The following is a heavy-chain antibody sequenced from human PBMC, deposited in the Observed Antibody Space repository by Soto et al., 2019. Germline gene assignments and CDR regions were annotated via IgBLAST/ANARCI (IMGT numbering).Heavy chain of an antibody. CDR3: ARNPIVGRPYCSSTSCYDYYYYGMDV. CDR2: IWYDGSNK. V-gene: IGHV3-33*01. D-gene: IGHD2-2*01. Sequence: GGSLRLSCAASGFTFSSYGMHWVRQAPGKGLEWVAVIWYDGSNKYYADSVKGRFTISRDNSKNTLYLQMNSLRAEDTAVYYCARNPIVGRPYCSSTSCYDYYYYGMDVWGQGTTVTVSS. CDR1: GFTFSSYG. J-gene: IGHJ6*02.